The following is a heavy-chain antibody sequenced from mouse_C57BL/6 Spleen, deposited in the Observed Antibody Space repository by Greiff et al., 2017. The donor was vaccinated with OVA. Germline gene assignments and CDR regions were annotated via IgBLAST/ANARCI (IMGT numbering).Heavy chain of an antibody. Sequence: QVQLQQPGAELVKPGASVKMSCKASGYTFTSYWITWVKQRPGQGLEWIGDIYPGSGSTNYNEKFKSKATLTVDTSSSTAYMQLSSLTSEDSAVYYCARGDSSGPYYYAVDYWGQGTSVTVSS. V-gene: IGHV1-55*01. J-gene: IGHJ4*01. D-gene: IGHD3-2*02. CDR2: IYPGSGST. CDR3: ARGDSSGPYYYAVDY. CDR1: GYTFTSYW.